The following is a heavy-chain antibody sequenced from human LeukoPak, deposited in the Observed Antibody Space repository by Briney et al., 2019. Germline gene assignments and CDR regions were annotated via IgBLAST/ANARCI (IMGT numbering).Heavy chain of an antibody. CDR3: ARDRADRRIVGAASLDY. V-gene: IGHV1-69*05. J-gene: IGHJ4*02. D-gene: IGHD1-26*01. CDR1: GGTFSSYA. Sequence: ASVKVSCKASGGTFSSYAISWVRQAPGQGLEWMGGIIPIFGTANYAQKFQGRVTITTDESTSTAYMELSSLRSEDTAVYCCARDRADRRIVGAASLDYWGQGTLVTVSS. CDR2: IIPIFGTA.